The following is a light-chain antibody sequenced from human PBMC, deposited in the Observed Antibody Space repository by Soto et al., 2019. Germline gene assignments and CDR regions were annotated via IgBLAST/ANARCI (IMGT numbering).Light chain of an antibody. Sequence: QSVLTQPPSASGTPGQRVTISCSGSSSNIGSNTVNWYQQLPGTAHKLLIYSNNQPPSGVPDRFSGSKSGTSASLAISGLQSEEEADYYCAAWDDSLNGVVFGGGTKVTVL. V-gene: IGLV1-44*01. J-gene: IGLJ2*01. CDR3: AAWDDSLNGVV. CDR1: SSNIGSNT. CDR2: SNN.